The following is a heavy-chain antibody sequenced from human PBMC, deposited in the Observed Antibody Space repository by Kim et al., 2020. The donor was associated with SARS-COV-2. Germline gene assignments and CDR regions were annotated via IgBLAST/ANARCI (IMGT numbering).Heavy chain of an antibody. D-gene: IGHD2-15*01. CDR2: ISYDGSNK. V-gene: IGHV3-30*04. J-gene: IGHJ5*02. Sequence: GGSLRLSCAASGFTFSSYAMHWVRQAPGKGLEWVAVISYDGSNKYYADSVKGRFTISRDNSKNTLYLQMNSLRAEDTAVYYCARDRGWQLPRGWFDPWGQGTLVTVSS. CDR1: GFTFSSYA. CDR3: ARDRGWQLPRGWFDP.